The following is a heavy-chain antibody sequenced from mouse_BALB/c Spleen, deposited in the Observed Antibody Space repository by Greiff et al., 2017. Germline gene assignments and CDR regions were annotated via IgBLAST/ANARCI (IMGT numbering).Heavy chain of an antibody. Sequence: EVKLEESGGGLVKPGGSLKLSCAASGFAFSSYDMSWVRQTPEKRLEWVAYISSGGGSTYYPDTVKGRITISRDNAKNTLYLQMSSLKSEDTAMYYCARGDAGNAWFAYWGQGTLVTVSA. CDR3: ARGDAGNAWFAY. V-gene: IGHV5-12-1*01. CDR2: ISSGGGST. D-gene: IGHD3-3*01. J-gene: IGHJ3*01. CDR1: GFAFSSYD.